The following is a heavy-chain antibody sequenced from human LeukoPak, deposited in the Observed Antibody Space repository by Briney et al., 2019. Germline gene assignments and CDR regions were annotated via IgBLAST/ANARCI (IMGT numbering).Heavy chain of an antibody. D-gene: IGHD6-6*01. CDR1: GFTFSNYA. CDR2: ISAGGGAT. J-gene: IGHJ4*02. Sequence: PGGSLRPSCAASGFTFSNYAMSWVRQAPGKGLEWVSAISAGGGATYYADSVKGRFTISRDNSKNTLFLQMNSLTAEDTAVYYCAKDGSSSPYYFDYWGQGTLVTVSS. V-gene: IGHV3-23*01. CDR3: AKDGSSSPYYFDY.